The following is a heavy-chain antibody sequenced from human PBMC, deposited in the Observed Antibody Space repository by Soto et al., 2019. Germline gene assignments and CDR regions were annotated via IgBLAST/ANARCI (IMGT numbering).Heavy chain of an antibody. V-gene: IGHV3-23*01. CDR2: ISAGGGSP. Sequence: PGRSLRQSWAAGVPRPGYNPMCRLRQATGKGLEWVSFISAGGGSPNYADSVKGRFTISRANSKNMVYPQKNSLRADDTAVYYYAKQVGFYDFANSYSLKVHHFD. CDR1: VPRPGYNP. D-gene: IGHD3-16*01. CDR3: AKQVGFYDFANSYSLKVHHFD. J-gene: IGHJ4*01.